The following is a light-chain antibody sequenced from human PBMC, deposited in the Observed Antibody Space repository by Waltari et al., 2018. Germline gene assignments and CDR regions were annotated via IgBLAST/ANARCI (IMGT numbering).Light chain of an antibody. Sequence: QSALTQPASVSGSPGQSITIPCTGTSSDVGGYHYVAWYQQHPGKAPKLMIYEVSNRPSGVSNRFSGSKSGNTAALTISVLQAEDEADYYCSSYTSSSTPYVVGTGTKVTVL. CDR2: EVS. CDR1: SSDVGGYHY. CDR3: SSYTSSSTPYV. J-gene: IGLJ1*01. V-gene: IGLV2-14*01.